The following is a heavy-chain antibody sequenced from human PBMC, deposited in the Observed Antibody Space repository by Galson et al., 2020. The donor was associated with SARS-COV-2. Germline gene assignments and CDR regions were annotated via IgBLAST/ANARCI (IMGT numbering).Heavy chain of an antibody. J-gene: IGHJ4*02. CDR2: INHSGST. CDR1: GGSFSGYY. Sequence: SETLSLTCAVYGGSFSGYYWSWIRQPPGKGLEWIGEINHSGSTNYNPSLKSRVTISVDTSKNQFSLKLSSVTAADTAVYYCASGVRRWLQFDRRPYYFDYWGQGTLVTVSS. CDR3: ASGVRRWLQFDRRPYYFDY. V-gene: IGHV4-34*01. D-gene: IGHD5-12*01.